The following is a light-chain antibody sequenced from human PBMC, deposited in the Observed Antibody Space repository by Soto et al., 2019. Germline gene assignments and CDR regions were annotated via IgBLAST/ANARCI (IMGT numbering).Light chain of an antibody. J-gene: IGKJ1*01. CDR2: AAS. V-gene: IGKV3-20*01. Sequence: EIVLRQSPDILSLSQGERATLSCRTSQSISSTYLAWYQQKPGQAPRLLLYAASARATGIPERFTGSGSGTDFTLTISRLEPEDFAVYYCQHYGTSRRTFGQGTKV. CDR1: QSISSTY. CDR3: QHYGTSRRT.